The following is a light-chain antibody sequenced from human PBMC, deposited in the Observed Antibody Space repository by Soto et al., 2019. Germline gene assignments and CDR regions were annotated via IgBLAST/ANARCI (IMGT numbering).Light chain of an antibody. V-gene: IGKV3-15*01. Sequence: EIVMTQSPATLSVSPGDRATLSCRASQSVSINLAWYQQKPGQAPRLLIYGAFTRATGIPARFSGSGSGTEFTLTISSLQSEDFAVYYCQQYYDWPITFGQGTRLE. CDR1: QSVSIN. CDR3: QQYYDWPIT. CDR2: GAF. J-gene: IGKJ5*01.